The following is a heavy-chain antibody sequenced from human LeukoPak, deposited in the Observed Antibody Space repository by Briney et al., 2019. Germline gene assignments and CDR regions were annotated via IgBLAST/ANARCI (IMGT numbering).Heavy chain of an antibody. V-gene: IGHV4-39*01. D-gene: IGHD6-19*01. CDR1: GASIKIRNYY. J-gene: IGHJ4*02. Sequence: KPSETLSLTCTVSGASIKIRNYYWGWIRQPPGKGLEWIASIYYSGSSYYNPSLKSRVTISVDTSKNQFSLKLNSVTAADTSEYYCARNGGSSSIDYWGQGTLVTVSS. CDR3: ARNGGSSSIDY. CDR2: IYYSGSS.